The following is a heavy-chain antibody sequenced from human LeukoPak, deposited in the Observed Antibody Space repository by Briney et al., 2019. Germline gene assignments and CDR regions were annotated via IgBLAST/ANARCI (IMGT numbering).Heavy chain of an antibody. V-gene: IGHV2-5*02. J-gene: IGHJ2*01. Sequence: SGPTLVKPTQTLTLTCTFSGFSLSTSGVGVGWIRQPPGKALEWLALIYWDDDKRYSPSLKSRLTITKDTSKNQVVLTMTNMDPVDTATYYCAHTRPYQLDWLFPPRYWYFDLWGRGTLVTVSS. D-gene: IGHD3-9*01. CDR1: GFSLSTSGVG. CDR2: IYWDDDK. CDR3: AHTRPYQLDWLFPPRYWYFDL.